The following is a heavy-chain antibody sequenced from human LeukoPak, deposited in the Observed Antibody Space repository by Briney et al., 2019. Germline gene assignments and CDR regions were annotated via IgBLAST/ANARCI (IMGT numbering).Heavy chain of an antibody. CDR1: GYTFTGYY. Sequence: ASVKVSCKASGYTFTGYYMHWVRQAPGQRLEWMGRINPNSGGTNYAQKFQGRVTMTRDTSISTAYMELSRLRSDDTAVYYCAIRGKNWGSGFDYWGQGTLVTVSS. CDR3: AIRGKNWGSGFDY. D-gene: IGHD7-27*01. CDR2: INPNSGGT. J-gene: IGHJ4*02. V-gene: IGHV1-2*06.